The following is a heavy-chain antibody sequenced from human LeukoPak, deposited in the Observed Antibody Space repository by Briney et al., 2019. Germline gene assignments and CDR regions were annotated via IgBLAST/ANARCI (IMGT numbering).Heavy chain of an antibody. J-gene: IGHJ4*02. D-gene: IGHD1-26*01. CDR2: IYYSGST. Sequence: SETLSLTCTVSGGSISSYYWSWIRQPPGKGLEWIGYIYYSGSTNYNPSLKSRVTISVDTSKSQFSLKLKSVTTADTAVYYCAREGWELGGFDYWGQGTLVTVSS. V-gene: IGHV4-59*01. CDR1: GGSISSYY. CDR3: AREGWELGGFDY.